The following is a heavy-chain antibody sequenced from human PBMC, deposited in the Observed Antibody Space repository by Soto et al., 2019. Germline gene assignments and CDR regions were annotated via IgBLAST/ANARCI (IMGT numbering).Heavy chain of an antibody. Sequence: QVQLVQSGAEVKKPGSSVKVSCKASGGTFSSYTISWVRQAPGQGLEWMGRIIPILGIANYAQKFQGRVTMTADKPTSTAYMELSSLRSEDTAVYYCARTPGEVVLFDYWGQGTLVTVSS. D-gene: IGHD3-10*01. J-gene: IGHJ4*02. V-gene: IGHV1-69*02. CDR2: IIPILGIA. CDR1: GGTFSSYT. CDR3: ARTPGEVVLFDY.